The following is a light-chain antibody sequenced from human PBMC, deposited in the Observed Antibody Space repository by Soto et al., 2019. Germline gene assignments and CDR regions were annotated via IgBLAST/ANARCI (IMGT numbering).Light chain of an antibody. J-gene: IGKJ5*01. CDR1: ERISHS. V-gene: IGKV3-11*01. Sequence: DIVLTQSPATLSLSPGNRVTLSCRSNERISHSLAWYQQRPGQAPRILIYDASFRATGIPERFSGRGSGTDFTLSISSLEPADFAVYDCQLRQQRSSWPPIDFGQGTRLYLK. CDR2: DAS. CDR3: QLRQQRSSWPPID.